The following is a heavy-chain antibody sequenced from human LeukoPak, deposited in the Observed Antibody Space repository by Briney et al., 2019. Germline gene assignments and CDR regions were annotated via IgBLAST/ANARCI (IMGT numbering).Heavy chain of an antibody. Sequence: SVKVSCKASGGTFSKYTISWVRQRPGQGLEWMGGITPLFGTANYAQKFQGRVTITADESASTAYMELSSLRSEDTAVYYCARVSYYDSSGYYSIFDYWGQGTLVTVSS. D-gene: IGHD3-22*01. CDR3: ARVSYYDSSGYYSIFDY. CDR2: ITPLFGTA. V-gene: IGHV1-69*01. J-gene: IGHJ4*02. CDR1: GGTFSKYT.